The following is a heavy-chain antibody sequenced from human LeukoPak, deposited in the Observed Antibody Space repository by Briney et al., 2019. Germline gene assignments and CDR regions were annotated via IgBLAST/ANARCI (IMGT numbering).Heavy chain of an antibody. D-gene: IGHD6-6*01. CDR2: IKQDGSEK. Sequence: GGSLRLSCAASGFTFSSYSMSWVRQAPGKGLEWVANIKQDGSEKYYVDSVKGRFTISRDNAKDSLYLQMNGLRAEDTALYFCARRKYSISSGYHYYYMDVWGKGTTVTVSS. V-gene: IGHV3-7*01. J-gene: IGHJ6*03. CDR1: GFTFSSYS. CDR3: ARRKYSISSGYHYYYMDV.